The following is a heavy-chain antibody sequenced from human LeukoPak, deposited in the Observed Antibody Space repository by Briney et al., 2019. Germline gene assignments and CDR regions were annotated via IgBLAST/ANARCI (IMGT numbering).Heavy chain of an antibody. D-gene: IGHD2-2*01. Sequence: GGSLRLSCAASGFTFSSYAMSWVRQAPGKGLEWVSAISGSGGSTYYADSVKGRFTISRDNSKNTLYLQMNSLRAEDTAVYYCAKDGDSSSTSCYRDYWGQGTLVTVSS. V-gene: IGHV3-23*01. CDR3: AKDGDSSSTSCYRDY. CDR1: GFTFSSYA. J-gene: IGHJ4*02. CDR2: ISGSGGST.